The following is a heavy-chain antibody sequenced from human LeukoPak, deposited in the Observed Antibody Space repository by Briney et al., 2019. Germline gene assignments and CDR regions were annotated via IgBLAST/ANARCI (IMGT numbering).Heavy chain of an antibody. J-gene: IGHJ4*02. CDR1: GDSVSSNSAT. V-gene: IGHV6-1*01. CDR2: TYYRSKWYN. D-gene: IGHD6-13*01. Sequence: PSQTLSLTCAISGDSVSSNSATWTWIRQSPSRGLEWLGRTYYRSKWYNEYAESVKSRITISPDTSKNQFSLQLNSVTPEDTAVYYCARGSSSSSWYFDYWGQGTVVTVSS. CDR3: ARGSSSSSWYFDY.